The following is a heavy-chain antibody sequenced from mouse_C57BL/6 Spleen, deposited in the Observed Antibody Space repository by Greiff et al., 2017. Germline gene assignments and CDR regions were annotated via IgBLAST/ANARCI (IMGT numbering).Heavy chain of an antibody. CDR2: ISYDGSN. CDR1: GYSITSGYY. J-gene: IGHJ1*03. CDR3: ARDPYDYYGWYFDV. D-gene: IGHD1-1*01. V-gene: IGHV3-6*01. Sequence: VQLQQSGPGLVKPSQSLSLTCSVTGYSITSGYYWNWIRQFPGNKLEWMGYISYDGSNNYNPSLKNRISITRDTSKNQFFLKLNSVTTEDTATYYCARDPYDYYGWYFDVWGTGTTVTVSS.